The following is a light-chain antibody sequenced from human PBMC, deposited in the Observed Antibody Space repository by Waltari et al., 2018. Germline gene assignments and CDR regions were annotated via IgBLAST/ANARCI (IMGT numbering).Light chain of an antibody. CDR2: RNN. Sequence: QSVLTQPPSASGTPGQRVTISCSGSSSNIGSNYVYWYQQLPGTAPKLLIYRNNERPSGVPDRFSGSKSGTSASLASSGRRSEDEADYYCAAWDDSLSGFYVFGTGTKVTVL. J-gene: IGLJ1*01. CDR3: AAWDDSLSGFYV. CDR1: SSNIGSNY. V-gene: IGLV1-47*01.